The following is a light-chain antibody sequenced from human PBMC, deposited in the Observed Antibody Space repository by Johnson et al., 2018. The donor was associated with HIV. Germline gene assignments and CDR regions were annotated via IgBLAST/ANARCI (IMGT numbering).Light chain of an antibody. J-gene: IGLJ1*01. CDR2: DNN. Sequence: QSVLTQPPSVSAAPGQKVTISCSGSSSNIGSNFVSWYQQLPGKAPKLLIYDNNKRPLGIPDRFSGSKSGTSATLGITGLQTGDEADYYCGAWDSSLSAHFVFGTGTKVTVL. CDR1: SSNIGSNF. V-gene: IGLV1-51*01. CDR3: GAWDSSLSAHFV.